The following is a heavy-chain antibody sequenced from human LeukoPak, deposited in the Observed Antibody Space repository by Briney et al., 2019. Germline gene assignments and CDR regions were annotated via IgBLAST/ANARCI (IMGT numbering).Heavy chain of an antibody. CDR1: GFTFSSYG. Sequence: GGSLRLSCAASGFTFSSYGMHWVRQAPGKGLEWVAVIRYDGSNKYYADSVKGRFTVSRDNAKTPLYLQTNSLRAEDTAVYYCARHLSGITGYTYGRGIHYWGQGPLVTVSS. J-gene: IGHJ4*02. V-gene: IGHV3-33*01. CDR3: ARHLSGITGYTYGRGIHY. CDR2: IRYDGSNK. D-gene: IGHD5-18*01.